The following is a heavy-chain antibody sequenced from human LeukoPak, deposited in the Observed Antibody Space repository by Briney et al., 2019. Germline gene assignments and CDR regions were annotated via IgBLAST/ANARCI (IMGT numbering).Heavy chain of an antibody. CDR3: ARDAELELEGNYCYYYMDV. Sequence: GASVKVSCKASGYTFTGYYMHWVRQAPGQGLEWMGWINPNSGGTNYAQKFQGRVTMTRDTSISTAYMELSRLRSDDTAVYYCARDAELELEGNYCYYYMDVWGKGTTVTVSS. V-gene: IGHV1-2*02. J-gene: IGHJ6*03. CDR2: INPNSGGT. D-gene: IGHD1-7*01. CDR1: GYTFTGYY.